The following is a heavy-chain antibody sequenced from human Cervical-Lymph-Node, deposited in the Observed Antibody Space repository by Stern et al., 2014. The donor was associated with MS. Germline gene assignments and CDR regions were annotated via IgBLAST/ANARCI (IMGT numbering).Heavy chain of an antibody. V-gene: IGHV4-31*03. D-gene: IGHD2-21*01. CDR2: IYYSGST. CDR3: ATGLRSNGDCWFDP. CDR1: GGSISSGGYY. J-gene: IGHJ5*02. Sequence: QVQLQESGPGLVKPSQTLSLTCTVSGGSISSGGYYWSWIRQHPGKGLEWIGYIYYSGSTYYNPSLKSRVTISVDTSKNQFSLKLSSVTAADTAVYYCATGLRSNGDCWFDPWGQGTLVTVSS.